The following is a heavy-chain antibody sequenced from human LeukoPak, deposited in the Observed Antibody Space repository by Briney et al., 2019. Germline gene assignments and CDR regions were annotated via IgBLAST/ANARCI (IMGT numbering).Heavy chain of an antibody. CDR3: ARVAWGSGLYYFDY. V-gene: IGHV1-18*01. CDR2: ISAYNGNT. J-gene: IGHJ4*02. Sequence: GASVNVSCKASGYTFTSYGISWVRQAPGQGLEGMGWISAYNGNTNYAQNLQGRVTMTTDTSTSTAYMELRSLRSDDTAVYYCARVAWGSGLYYFDYWGQGTLVTVSS. D-gene: IGHD7-27*01. CDR1: GYTFTSYG.